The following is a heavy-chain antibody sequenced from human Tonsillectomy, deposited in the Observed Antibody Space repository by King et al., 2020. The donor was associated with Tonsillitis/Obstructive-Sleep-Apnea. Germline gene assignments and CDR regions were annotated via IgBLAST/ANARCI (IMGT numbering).Heavy chain of an antibody. Sequence: VQLQESGPGLVKPSETLSLTCTVSGGSISSYYWSWIRQPPGKGLDWIGHIYYGGSTNYNPSLKSRVTISVDTSKNQFSLKLTSVTAADTGVYYCARVARDYDFWSDDYYRPCWFDPWGQGTLVTVSS. CDR2: IYYGGST. J-gene: IGHJ5*02. D-gene: IGHD3-3*01. V-gene: IGHV4-59*01. CDR3: ARVARDYDFWSDDYYRPCWFDP. CDR1: GGSISSYY.